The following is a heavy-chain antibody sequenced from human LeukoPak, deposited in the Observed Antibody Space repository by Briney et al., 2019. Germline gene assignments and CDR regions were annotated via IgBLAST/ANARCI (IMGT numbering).Heavy chain of an antibody. V-gene: IGHV3-23*01. CDR3: VKSRRVGANQRGLFDY. CDR2: VSGSGRNT. Sequence: GGSLRLSCAASGNYWMHWVRQAPGKGLEWVSSVSGSGRNTFYPDSVEGRFTISRDNPKNTVYLQMNSLRADDTAVYYCVKSRRVGANQRGLFDYWGQGTLVTVPP. J-gene: IGHJ4*02. CDR1: GNYW. D-gene: IGHD1-26*01.